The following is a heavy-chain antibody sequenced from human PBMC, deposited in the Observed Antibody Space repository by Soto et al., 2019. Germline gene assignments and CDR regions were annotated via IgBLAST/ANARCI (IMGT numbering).Heavy chain of an antibody. CDR2: INHSGST. J-gene: IGHJ4*02. CDR1: GGSFSGYY. CDR3: ARVDTAMELDY. D-gene: IGHD5-18*01. Sequence: QVQLQQWGAGLLKPSETLSLTCAVYGGSFSGYYWSWIRQPPGKGLEWIGEINHSGSTNYNPSLKSRVTISVDTSKNQFSLKLSSVTAADTAVYYCARVDTAMELDYWGQGTLVTASS. V-gene: IGHV4-34*01.